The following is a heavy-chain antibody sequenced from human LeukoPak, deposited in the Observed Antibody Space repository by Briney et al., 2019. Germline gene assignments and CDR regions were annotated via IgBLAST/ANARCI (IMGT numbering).Heavy chain of an antibody. V-gene: IGHV3-74*01. D-gene: IGHD3-3*02. CDR2: INSDGSST. CDR1: GFTFSYYW. CDR3: ARAFNGGHMDV. J-gene: IGHJ6*03. Sequence: GGSLRLSCAASGFTFSYYWMHWVRQAPGKGLVWVSRINSDGSSTNYADSVKGRFTISRDNAKNTLYVQVNSLTAEDTAVYYCARAFNGGHMDVWGKGTTVTVSS.